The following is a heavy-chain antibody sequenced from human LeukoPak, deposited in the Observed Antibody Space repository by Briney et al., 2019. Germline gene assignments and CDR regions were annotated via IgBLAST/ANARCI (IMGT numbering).Heavy chain of an antibody. CDR1: GYTFTGYY. D-gene: IGHD2-2*01. J-gene: IGHJ5*02. CDR2: INPNSGGT. V-gene: IGHV1-2*02. CDR3: ARGYCSSSCSFDP. Sequence: ASVKVSCKASGYTFTGYYMHWVRQAPGQGREWMGWINPNSGGTNYAQKFQGRVTMTRDTSPSTAYMELSRLRSDDTAVYYCARGYCSSSCSFDPWGQGTLVTVSS.